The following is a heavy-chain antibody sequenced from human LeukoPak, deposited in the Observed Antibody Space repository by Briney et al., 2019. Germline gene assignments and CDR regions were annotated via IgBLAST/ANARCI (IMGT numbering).Heavy chain of an antibody. J-gene: IGHJ5*02. CDR1: GGSIIGYY. Sequence: SETLSLTCTISGGSIIGYYWSWIRQPAGEGLEWIGSMYHSGDTYYNPSLKSRVTISVDASKNQLSLKLSSVTAADTAVYYCARSKAHLSTSWYGTWFDPWGQGTLVTVSS. V-gene: IGHV4-4*07. CDR2: MYHSGDT. D-gene: IGHD2-2*01. CDR3: ARSKAHLSTSWYGTWFDP.